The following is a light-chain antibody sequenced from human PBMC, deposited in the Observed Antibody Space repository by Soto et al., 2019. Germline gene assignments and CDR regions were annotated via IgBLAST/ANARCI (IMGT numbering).Light chain of an antibody. CDR1: SSGYSNYK. CDR2: VGTGGIVG. J-gene: IGLJ1*01. V-gene: IGLV9-49*01. CDR3: GADDGTGNNFVYV. Sequence: QSVLTQPPSASASLGASVTLTCTLSSSGYSNYKVDWYQQRPGKGPHFVMRVGTGGIVGSKGDGIPDRFSVLGSGLNRYLTIKNIQEDDEGDYHCGADDGTGNNFVYVFGTGTKLTVL.